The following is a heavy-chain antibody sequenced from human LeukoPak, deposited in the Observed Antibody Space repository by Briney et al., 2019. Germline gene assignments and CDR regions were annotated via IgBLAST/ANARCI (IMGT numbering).Heavy chain of an antibody. Sequence: GGSLRLSCAASGFTFSSYAMHWVRQAPGKGLEWVAVISYDGSNKYYADSVKGRFTIPRDNSKNTLYLQMNSLRAEDTAVYYCARDLSQRGFDPWGQGTLVTVSS. CDR3: ARDLSQRGFDP. V-gene: IGHV3-30-3*01. CDR2: ISYDGSNK. J-gene: IGHJ5*02. CDR1: GFTFSSYA.